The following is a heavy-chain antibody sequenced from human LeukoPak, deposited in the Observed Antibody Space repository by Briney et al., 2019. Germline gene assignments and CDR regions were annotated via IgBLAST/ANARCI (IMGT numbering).Heavy chain of an antibody. J-gene: IGHJ3*02. CDR2: ISSSSSYT. CDR1: GFTFGDYY. D-gene: IGHD5-12*01. Sequence: PGGSLRLSCAASGFTFGDYYMSWIRQAPGKGLEWVSYISSSSSYTNYADSVKGRFTISRDNAKNSLYLQMNSLRAEDTAVYYCASAPAGYEYAFDIWGQGTMVTVSS. V-gene: IGHV3-11*06. CDR3: ASAPAGYEYAFDI.